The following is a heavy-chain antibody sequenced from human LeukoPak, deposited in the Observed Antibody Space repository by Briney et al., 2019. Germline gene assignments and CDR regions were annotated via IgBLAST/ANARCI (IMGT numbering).Heavy chain of an antibody. CDR3: ARDSQMWAAARLYYYYMDV. D-gene: IGHD6-6*01. J-gene: IGHJ6*03. Sequence: PSETLSLTCTVSGGSISSYYWSWIRQPPGKGLEWIGYIYYSGSTNYNPSLKSRVTISVDTSKNQFSLKLSSVTAADTAVYYCARDSQMWAAARLYYYYMDVWGKGTTVTVSS. CDR2: IYYSGST. V-gene: IGHV4-59*01. CDR1: GGSISSYY.